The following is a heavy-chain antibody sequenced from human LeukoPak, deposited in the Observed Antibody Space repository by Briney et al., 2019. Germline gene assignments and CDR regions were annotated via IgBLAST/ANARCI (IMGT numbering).Heavy chain of an antibody. V-gene: IGHV1-8*03. CDR1: GYTFTSYD. CDR2: MNPNSGNT. D-gene: IGHD2-2*02. J-gene: IGHJ3*02. Sequence: ASVKVSCKASGYTFTSYDINWVRQAAGQGLEWMGWMNPNSGNTGYSQNFQGRVTFTRDTSISTAYMELSSLRSEDTAVYFCARAIVMAGYCTTTRCYKPFDIWGQGTMVTVSS. CDR3: ARAIVMAGYCTTTRCYKPFDI.